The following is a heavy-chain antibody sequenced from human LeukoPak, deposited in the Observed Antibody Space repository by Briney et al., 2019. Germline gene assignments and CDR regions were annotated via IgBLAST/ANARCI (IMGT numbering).Heavy chain of an antibody. J-gene: IGHJ4*02. CDR2: INTDGRST. CDR1: GFTFSSYA. Sequence: GGSLRLSCAASGFTFSSYAMHWVRQAPGKGLEWVSRINTDGRSTGYADSVKGRFTISRDNAENTLYLQMNSLRAEDTAVYYCARGKGGSGYSIDYWGQGTLVTVSS. CDR3: ARGKGGSGYSIDY. D-gene: IGHD3-3*01. V-gene: IGHV3-74*01.